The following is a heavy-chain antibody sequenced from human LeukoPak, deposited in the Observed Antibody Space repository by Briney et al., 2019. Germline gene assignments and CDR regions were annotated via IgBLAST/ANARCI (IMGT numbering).Heavy chain of an antibody. J-gene: IGHJ4*02. CDR2: ISAYNGNT. V-gene: IGHV1-18*01. Sequence: GASVKVSCKASGYTFTSYGISWVRQAPGQGLEWMGWISAYNGNTNYAQKLQGRVTMTTDTSTSTAYMELRSLRSDDTAVYHCARARITYYYDSSGYYPDYWGQGTLVTVSS. D-gene: IGHD3-22*01. CDR1: GYTFTSYG. CDR3: ARARITYYYDSSGYYPDY.